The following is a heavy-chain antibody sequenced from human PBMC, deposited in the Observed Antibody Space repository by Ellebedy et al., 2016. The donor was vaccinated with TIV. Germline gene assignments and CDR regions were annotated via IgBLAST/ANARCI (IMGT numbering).Heavy chain of an antibody. Sequence: MPSETLSLTCTVSGGSLSSYGWGWIRQPPGKGLEWIGYNGYNIGSANYNPALKSRVTILVDTSKNQFSLRLSSVSAADTAMYYCARDNMGSLDYWGQGILVTVSS. CDR2: NGYNIGSA. D-gene: IGHD3-10*01. V-gene: IGHV4-59*01. CDR1: GGSLSSYG. CDR3: ARDNMGSLDY. J-gene: IGHJ4*02.